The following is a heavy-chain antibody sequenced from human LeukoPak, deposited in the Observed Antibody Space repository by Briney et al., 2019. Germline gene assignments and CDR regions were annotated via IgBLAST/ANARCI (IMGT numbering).Heavy chain of an antibody. D-gene: IGHD3-22*01. CDR2: ISGSGSDL. CDR1: GFSFSDYY. CDR3: ARSIGYYYTMDV. Sequence: GGSLRLSCVACGFSFSDYYMSWIRQAPGRGLEWISYISGSGSDLYYADSVKGRFTTSRDNANNSLYLQMNSLRAEDTAVYYCARSIGYYYTMDVWGQGTAVTVSS. V-gene: IGHV3-11*01. J-gene: IGHJ6*02.